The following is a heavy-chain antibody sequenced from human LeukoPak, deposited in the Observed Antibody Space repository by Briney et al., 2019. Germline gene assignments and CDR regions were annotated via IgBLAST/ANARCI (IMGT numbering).Heavy chain of an antibody. CDR3: ARGARRYCSSTSCRPPFDY. D-gene: IGHD2-2*01. CDR2: ISSSGSTI. Sequence: GGSLRLSCAASGFIFSSYEMNWVRQAPGKGREWVSYISSSGSTIYYADYVKGRFTISRDNAKDSLYLQMNSLRAEDTAVYYCARGARRYCSSTSCRPPFDYWGQGTLVTVSS. CDR1: GFIFSSYE. J-gene: IGHJ4*02. V-gene: IGHV3-48*03.